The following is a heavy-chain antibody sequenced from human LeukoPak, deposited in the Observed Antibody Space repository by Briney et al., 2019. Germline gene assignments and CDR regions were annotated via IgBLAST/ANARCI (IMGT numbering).Heavy chain of an antibody. V-gene: IGHV3-53*01. J-gene: IGHJ4*02. D-gene: IGHD3-10*01. CDR3: ARLLWFGEVRDY. CDR1: GFTVSSNY. CDR2: IYSGGST. Sequence: GGSLRLSCAASGFTVSSNYMSWVRQAPGKGLEWVSVIYSGGSTYYADSVKGRFTISRDNSKNTLYLQMNSLRAEDTAVYYCARLLWFGEVRDYWGQGTLVTVSS.